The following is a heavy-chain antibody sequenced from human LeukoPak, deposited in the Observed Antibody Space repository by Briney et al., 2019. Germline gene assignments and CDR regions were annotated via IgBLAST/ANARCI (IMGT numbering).Heavy chain of an antibody. CDR2: IYRGGST. CDR1: GLTVSSNY. J-gene: IGHJ6*02. Sequence: GGSLRLSCAASGLTVSSNYMIWVRQAPGKGLEWVSVIYRGGSTYYADSVKGRFNISRDNSTNTLYLQMNSLRAENTAVYYCARDVYNWNPYGMDVWGQGTTVTVSS. CDR3: ARDVYNWNPYGMDV. D-gene: IGHD1-20*01. V-gene: IGHV3-66*01.